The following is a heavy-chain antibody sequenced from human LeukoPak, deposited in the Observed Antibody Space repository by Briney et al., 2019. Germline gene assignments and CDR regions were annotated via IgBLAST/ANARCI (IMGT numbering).Heavy chain of an antibody. CDR2: ISYDGSNK. CDR1: GFTFSSYG. V-gene: IGHV3-30*18. D-gene: IGHD6-6*01. Sequence: GGSLRLSCAASGFTFSSYGMHWVRQAPGKGLEWVAVISYDGSNKYYADSVKGRFTISRDNSKNTLYLQMNSLRAEDTAVYYCAKVGLAARPDDYYYYYYTDVWGKGTTVTVSS. J-gene: IGHJ6*03. CDR3: AKVGLAARPDDYYYYYYTDV.